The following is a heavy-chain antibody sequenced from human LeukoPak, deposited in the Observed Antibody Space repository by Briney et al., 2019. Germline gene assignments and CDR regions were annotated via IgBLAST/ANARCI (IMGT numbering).Heavy chain of an antibody. D-gene: IGHD3-3*01. CDR1: GYTFASYG. J-gene: IGHJ3*02. V-gene: IGHV1-18*01. CDR2: ISAYNGNT. CDR3: ARAPDYDFWSGYFAFDI. Sequence: GASVKVSCKASGYTFASYGISWVRQAPGQGLEWMGWISAYNGNTNYAQKLQGRVTMTTDTSTSTAYMELRSLRSDDTAVYYCARAPDYDFWSGYFAFDIWGQGTVVTVSS.